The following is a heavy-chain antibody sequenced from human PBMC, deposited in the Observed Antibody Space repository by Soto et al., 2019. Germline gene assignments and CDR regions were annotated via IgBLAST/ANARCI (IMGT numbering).Heavy chain of an antibody. CDR2: IIPIFGTA. Sequence: QVQLVQSGAEVKKPGSSVKVSCKASGGTFSSYAISWVRQAPGQGLEWMGGIIPIFGTANYAQKFQGRVTITADESTSTGYMERCSRRSEDTAVYYCANARGGSSWYEDYFDYWGQGSLVTVSS. D-gene: IGHD6-13*01. V-gene: IGHV1-69*01. CDR1: GGTFSSYA. CDR3: ANARGGSSWYEDYFDY. J-gene: IGHJ4*02.